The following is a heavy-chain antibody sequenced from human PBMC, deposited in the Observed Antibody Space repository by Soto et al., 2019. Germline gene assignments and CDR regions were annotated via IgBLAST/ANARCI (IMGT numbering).Heavy chain of an antibody. Sequence: SETLSPTCTVSGGSISSSSYYWGWIRQPPGKGLEWIGSIYYSGSTYYNPSLKSRVTISVDTSKNQFSLKLSSVTAADTAVYYCARKYDFWSGYYKGPSLPGYYYYGMDVWGQGTTVTV. CDR1: GGSISSSSYY. CDR3: ARKYDFWSGYYKGPSLPGYYYYGMDV. V-gene: IGHV4-39*01. D-gene: IGHD3-3*01. J-gene: IGHJ6*02. CDR2: IYYSGST.